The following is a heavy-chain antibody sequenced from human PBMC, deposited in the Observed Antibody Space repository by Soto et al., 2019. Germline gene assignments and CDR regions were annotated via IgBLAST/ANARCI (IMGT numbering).Heavy chain of an antibody. Sequence: GGSLRLSCAASGFTFSRYWMSWVRQAPGKGLEWVANIKQDGSEKYYVDSVKGRFTISRDNAKNSLYLQMNSLRAEDTAVYYCAREGYGQASLEYWGQGTLVSVSA. V-gene: IGHV3-7*05. CDR2: IKQDGSEK. CDR1: GFTFSRYW. D-gene: IGHD3-3*01. CDR3: AREGYGQASLEY. J-gene: IGHJ4*02.